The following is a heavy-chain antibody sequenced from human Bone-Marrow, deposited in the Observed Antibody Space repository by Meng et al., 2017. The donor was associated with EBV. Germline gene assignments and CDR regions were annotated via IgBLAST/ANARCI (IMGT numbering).Heavy chain of an antibody. J-gene: IGHJ4*02. CDR1: GGTFRSDA. CDR2: LIPMSDAP. Sequence: QVQLVQSGAEVKKPGSSVKVSCKTSGGTFRSDAISWVRQAPRQGLEWMGGLIPMSDAPHYAQKFQGRVTITADESTSTHYMDLSGLRSEDTAVYYCASESGRGFTPDYWGQGTLVTVSS. CDR3: ASESGRGFTPDY. V-gene: IGHV1-69*01. D-gene: IGHD3-10*01.